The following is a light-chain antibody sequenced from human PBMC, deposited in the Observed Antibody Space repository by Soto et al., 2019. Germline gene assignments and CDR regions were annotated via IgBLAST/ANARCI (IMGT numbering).Light chain of an antibody. Sequence: QSVLTQPASVSGSPGQSITISCTGTSSDIGGSIYVSWYQQHPGKAPKLMTYDVTNRPSGVSYRFSGSKSGNTASLTISGLQAEDEAHYYCSSYTSTSAFVIFGGGTQLTVL. CDR1: SSDIGGSIY. CDR2: DVT. J-gene: IGLJ2*01. V-gene: IGLV2-14*03. CDR3: SSYTSTSAFVI.